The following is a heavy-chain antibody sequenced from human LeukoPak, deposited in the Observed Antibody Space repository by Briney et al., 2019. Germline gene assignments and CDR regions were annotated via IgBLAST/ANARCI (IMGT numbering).Heavy chain of an antibody. D-gene: IGHD6-13*01. CDR2: IYHSGST. CDR3: ASVRIAAAGTGAQFDY. V-gene: IGHV4-30-2*01. CDR1: GGSISSGGYS. Sequence: SQTLSLTCAVSGGSISSGGYSWSWIRQPPGKGLEWIGYIYHSGSTYYNPSLKSRVTISVDRSKNQFSLKLSSVAAADTAVYYCASVRIAAAGTGAQFDYWGQGTLVTVSS. J-gene: IGHJ4*02.